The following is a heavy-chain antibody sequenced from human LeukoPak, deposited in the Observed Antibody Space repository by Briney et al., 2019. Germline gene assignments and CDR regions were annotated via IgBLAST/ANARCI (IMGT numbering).Heavy chain of an antibody. CDR2: ISAYNGNT. CDR3: ARVMRLGELSSRAFDI. CDR1: GYTFTSYG. V-gene: IGHV1-18*01. Sequence: GASVKVSCKASGYTFTSYGISWVRQAPGQGLEWMGWISAYNGNTNYAQKLQGRVTMTTDTSTSTAYMELRSLRSDDTAVYYCARVMRLGELSSRAFDIWGQGTMVTVSS. D-gene: IGHD3-16*02. J-gene: IGHJ3*02.